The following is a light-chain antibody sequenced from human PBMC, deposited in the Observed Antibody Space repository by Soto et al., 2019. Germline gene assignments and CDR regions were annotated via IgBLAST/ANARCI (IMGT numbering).Light chain of an antibody. CDR2: GAS. Sequence: EIVLTQSPGTLSLSPGERATRSCRASQSVSSSYLAWYQQKPGQAPRLLIYGASSRATGIPDRFSGSGSGTDFTLTISRLEPEDFAVYYCQQYRSSPPTFGQGTKVEIK. CDR1: QSVSSSY. V-gene: IGKV3-20*01. CDR3: QQYRSSPPT. J-gene: IGKJ1*01.